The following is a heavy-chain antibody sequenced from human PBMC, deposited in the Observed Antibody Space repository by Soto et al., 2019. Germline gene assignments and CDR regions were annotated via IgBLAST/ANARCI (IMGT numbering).Heavy chain of an antibody. V-gene: IGHV3-23*01. CDR2: TTGGGIGP. J-gene: IGHJ4*02. CDR1: GFSFINYA. Sequence: EVRLLESGGGLVQPGESLKLACEASGFSFINYAMSWVRQAPGKGLEWVSTTGGGIGPYYADSVKGRFTISRDNPKNTLYLQMNSLRVEDTAVYYCAKVPDGVNSNSPYHWGQGTLVTVSS. CDR3: AKVPDGVNSNSPYH. D-gene: IGHD2-8*02.